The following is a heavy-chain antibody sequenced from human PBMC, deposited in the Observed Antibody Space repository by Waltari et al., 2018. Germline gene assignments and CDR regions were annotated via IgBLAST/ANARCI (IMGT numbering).Heavy chain of an antibody. D-gene: IGHD2-8*01. CDR2: IISSSGAI. CDR1: GLTFNSHA. CDR3: ASDPSIGSNLYRYFDF. V-gene: IGHV3-48*01. J-gene: IGHJ4*02. Sequence: EVQLVESGGGLVQPGGSLRLSCAASGLTFNSHAMNWVRQAPGKGLEWVSYIISSSGAIYYADSVKGRFTISRDNAKNSLYLQMNSLRADDTAVYYCASDPSIGSNLYRYFDFWGQGTLVTVSS.